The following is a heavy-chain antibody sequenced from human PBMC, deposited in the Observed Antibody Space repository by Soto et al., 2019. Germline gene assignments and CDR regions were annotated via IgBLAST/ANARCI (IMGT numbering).Heavy chain of an antibody. J-gene: IGHJ4*02. V-gene: IGHV3-13*01. CDR1: GFTFSSYD. CDR2: IGTAGDT. CDR3: ARGLRRGSYYDY. D-gene: IGHD1-26*01. Sequence: GGSLRLSCAASGFTFSSYDMHWVRQATGKGLEWVSAIGTAGDTYYPGSVKGRFTISRENAKNSLYLQMNSLRAGDTAVYYCARGLRRGSYYDYWGQGTLVTVSS.